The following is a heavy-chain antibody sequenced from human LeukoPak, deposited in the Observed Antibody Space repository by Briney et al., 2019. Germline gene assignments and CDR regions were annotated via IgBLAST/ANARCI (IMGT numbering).Heavy chain of an antibody. V-gene: IGHV4-34*01. J-gene: IGHJ4*02. CDR3: AKHYIRPYILS. CDR2: INDLGNT. D-gene: IGHD3-3*02. CDR1: GGSFSGYY. Sequence: PSETLSLTCAIYGGSFSGYYWSWIRQPPGKGLEWMGDINDLGNTNYNPTLKSRVTISVDTSKIQLSLRLTSVTAADTAVYYCAKHYIRPYILSWGQGTLVTVSS.